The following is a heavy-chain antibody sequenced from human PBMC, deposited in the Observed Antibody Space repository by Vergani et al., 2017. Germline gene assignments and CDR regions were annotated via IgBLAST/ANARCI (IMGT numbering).Heavy chain of an antibody. CDR2: INPNSGGK. CDR1: GYTFTGYY. V-gene: IGHV1-2*02. Sequence: QVQLVQSGAEVKKPGASVKVSCKASGYTFTGYYMHWVRQAPGQGLEWMGWINPNSGGKNYAQKFQGRVTMTRDTSISTGYMELSRLRSDDTAVYYCARGPAMVRGVGDFDYWGQGTLVTVSS. D-gene: IGHD3-10*01. CDR3: ARGPAMVRGVGDFDY. J-gene: IGHJ4*02.